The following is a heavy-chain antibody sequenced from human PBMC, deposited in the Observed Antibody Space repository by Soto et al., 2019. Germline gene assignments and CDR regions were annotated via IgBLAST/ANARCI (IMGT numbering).Heavy chain of an antibody. CDR2: ISGRNSYT. CDR3: ARDLVIVTTIRRFDP. J-gene: IGHJ5*02. CDR1: GFTFNDYY. Sequence: QVQLVESGGGLVKPGGSLRLSCAASGFTFNDYYMSWIRQAPGKGLEWVSYISGRNSYTHYADSVKGRFTISRDNTKNSLYLKMNNLRVEDTAVYYCARDLVIVTTIRRFDPWGQGTLVTVSS. V-gene: IGHV3-11*05. D-gene: IGHD5-12*01.